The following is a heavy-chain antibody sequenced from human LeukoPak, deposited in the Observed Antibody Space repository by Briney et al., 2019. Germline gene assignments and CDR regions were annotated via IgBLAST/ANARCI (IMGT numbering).Heavy chain of an antibody. CDR1: GDSVSSNSAA. J-gene: IGHJ6*02. V-gene: IGHV6-1*01. D-gene: IGHD6-13*01. Sequence: SQTLSLTCAISGDSVSSNSAAWNWIRQSPSRGLEWLGRTYYRSKWYNDYAVSVKSRITINPDTSKNQFSLQLNSVTPEDTAVYYCARANRYSSSWDALYYYYGMDVWGQGTTVTVSS. CDR2: TYYRSKWYN. CDR3: ARANRYSSSWDALYYYYGMDV.